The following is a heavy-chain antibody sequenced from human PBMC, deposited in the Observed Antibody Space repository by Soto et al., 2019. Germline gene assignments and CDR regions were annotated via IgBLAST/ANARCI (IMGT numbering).Heavy chain of an antibody. CDR3: ARDPGFGFGYSYAFAMDV. J-gene: IGHJ6*02. CDR2: IGGYNGNT. Sequence: QVQLVQSGAEVKKPGASVKVSCKASGYTFSNYGISWVRQGPGQGLEWMGWIGGYNGNTHYEEKVQDRIKMTTDTSTSTTYLELRSLRSDDTAVYFCARDPGFGFGYSYAFAMDVWGQGTTVTVSS. V-gene: IGHV1-18*01. CDR1: GYTFSNYG. D-gene: IGHD5-18*01.